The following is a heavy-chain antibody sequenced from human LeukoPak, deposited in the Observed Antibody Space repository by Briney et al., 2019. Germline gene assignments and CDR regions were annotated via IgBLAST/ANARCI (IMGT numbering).Heavy chain of an antibody. V-gene: IGHV3-9*01. Sequence: GGSPRLSCAASGFTFDDYAMHWVRPAPGKGLEWVSGISWNSGSIGYADSVKGRFTISRDNAKNSLYLQMNSLRAEDTALYYCAKDIHHGSGWYYFDYWGQGTLVTVSS. J-gene: IGHJ4*02. CDR1: GFTFDDYA. D-gene: IGHD6-19*01. CDR2: ISWNSGSI. CDR3: AKDIHHGSGWYYFDY.